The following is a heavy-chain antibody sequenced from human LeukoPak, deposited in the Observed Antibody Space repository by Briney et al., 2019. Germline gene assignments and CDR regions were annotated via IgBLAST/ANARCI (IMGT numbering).Heavy chain of an antibody. CDR1: GFTVSSNY. Sequence: PGGSLRLSCAASGFTVSSNYMSWVRQAPGKGLEWVSVIYSGGSKYYADSVKGRFTISRDNSKNTLYLQMNSLRAEDTAVYYCASSPSCTNGVCYGGLDYWGQGTLVTVSS. CDR3: ASSPSCTNGVCYGGLDY. J-gene: IGHJ4*02. D-gene: IGHD2-8*01. CDR2: IYSGGSK. V-gene: IGHV3-53*05.